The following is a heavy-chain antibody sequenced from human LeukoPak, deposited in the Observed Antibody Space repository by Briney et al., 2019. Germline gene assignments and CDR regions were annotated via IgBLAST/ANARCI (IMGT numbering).Heavy chain of an antibody. CDR1: GGSISSGYY. D-gene: IGHD2-2*01. CDR2: IYHSGST. V-gene: IGHV4-38-2*02. Sequence: SETLSLTCTVSGGSISSGYYWGWIRQPPGKGLEWIGSIYHSGSTYYNPSLKSRVTISVDTSKNQFSLKLSSVTAADTAVYYCARDLLEDIVVVPADAFDIWGQGTMVTVSS. CDR3: ARDLLEDIVVVPADAFDI. J-gene: IGHJ3*02.